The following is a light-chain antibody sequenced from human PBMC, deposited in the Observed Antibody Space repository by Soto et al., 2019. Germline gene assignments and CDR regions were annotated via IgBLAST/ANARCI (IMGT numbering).Light chain of an antibody. CDR2: GNS. Sequence: QSVLTQPPSVSGAPGQRITISCTGSSSNIGAVYDVHWYQQLPGTAPKLLIYGNSNRPSGVPDRFSGSKSGTSASLAITGLQAEDEADYYCQSYDISLSGSVFGGGTKLTVL. CDR1: SSNIGAVYD. V-gene: IGLV1-40*01. CDR3: QSYDISLSGSV. J-gene: IGLJ2*01.